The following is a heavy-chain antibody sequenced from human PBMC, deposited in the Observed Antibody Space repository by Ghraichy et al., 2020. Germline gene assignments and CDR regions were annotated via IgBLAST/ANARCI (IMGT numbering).Heavy chain of an antibody. J-gene: IGHJ4*02. V-gene: IGHV4-31*03. CDR1: GGSISSGGYY. CDR2: IYYSGST. CDR3: ARGKVGATSDY. Sequence: SETLSLTCTVSGGSISSGGYYWSWIRQHPGKGLEWIGYIYYSGSTYYNPSLKSRVTISVDTSKNQFSLKLSSVTAADTAVYYCARGKVGATSDYWGQGTLVTVSS. D-gene: IGHD1-26*01.